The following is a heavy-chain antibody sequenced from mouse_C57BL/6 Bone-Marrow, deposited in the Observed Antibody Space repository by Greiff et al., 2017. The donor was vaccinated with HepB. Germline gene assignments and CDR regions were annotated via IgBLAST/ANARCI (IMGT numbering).Heavy chain of an antibody. CDR3: ARDLLHYYGSSYFDY. Sequence: EVHLVESEGGLVQPGSSMKLSCTASGFTFSDYYMAWVRQVPEKGLEWVANINYDGSSTYYLDSLKSRFIISRDNAKNILYLQMSSLKSEDTATYYCARDLLHYYGSSYFDYWGQGTTLTVSS. D-gene: IGHD1-1*01. J-gene: IGHJ2*01. CDR1: GFTFSDYY. V-gene: IGHV5-16*01. CDR2: INYDGSST.